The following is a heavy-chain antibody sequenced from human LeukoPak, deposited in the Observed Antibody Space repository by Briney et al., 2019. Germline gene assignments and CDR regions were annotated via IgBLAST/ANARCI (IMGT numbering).Heavy chain of an antibody. CDR3: ARFRTLTTHFDY. CDR1: GGSISNYY. D-gene: IGHD4-11*01. J-gene: IGHJ4*02. CDR2: IYYSGST. V-gene: IGHV4-39*01. Sequence: SETLSLTCTVSGGSISNYYWGWIRQPPGKGLEWIGTIYYSGSTYYNPSLKSRVTISVDTSKNQFSLKLSSVTAADTAVYYCARFRTLTTHFDYWGQGTLVTVSS.